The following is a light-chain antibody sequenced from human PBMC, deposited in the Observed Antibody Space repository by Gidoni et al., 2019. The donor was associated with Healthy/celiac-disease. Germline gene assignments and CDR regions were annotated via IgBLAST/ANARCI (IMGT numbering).Light chain of an antibody. CDR3: QQYNNWPPIT. CDR1: QSVSSY. J-gene: IGKJ5*01. Sequence: EIVMTQHPATLSVSPGGRATLSCRASQSVSSYLSWYQQKPGQAPRLLIYGASTRATGIPARCSGSGSGTEFTLTISSLQSEDFAVYYCQQYNNWPPITFGQGTRLEIK. CDR2: GAS. V-gene: IGKV3-15*01.